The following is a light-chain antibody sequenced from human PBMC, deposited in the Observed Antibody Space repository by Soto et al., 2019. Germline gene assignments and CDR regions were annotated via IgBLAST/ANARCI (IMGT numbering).Light chain of an antibody. CDR2: GAS. V-gene: IGKV3-20*01. Sequence: EIVLTQSPGTLSLSPGERATLSCRASQSVSSSFLAWYQQKPGQAPRLLIYGASSRATGIQDRFSGRGSGTDFSLTIRRLEPEDFAVYYCKQFGSSPFAFGPGTRLD. CDR1: QSVSSSF. J-gene: IGKJ3*01. CDR3: KQFGSSPFA.